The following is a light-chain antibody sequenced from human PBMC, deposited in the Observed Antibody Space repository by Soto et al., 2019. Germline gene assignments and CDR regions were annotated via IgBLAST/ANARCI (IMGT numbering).Light chain of an antibody. J-gene: IGLJ1*01. V-gene: IGLV2-8*01. Sequence: QSVLTQPPSASGSPGQSVTISFTGTSSDVGGYNYVSWYQQHPGKAPKLIIYEVSKRPSGVPDRFSGSKSGSTASLTVSGLQAEDEADYYCSSYAGSNIHYVFGTGTKVTVL. CDR1: SSDVGGYNY. CDR3: SSYAGSNIHYV. CDR2: EVS.